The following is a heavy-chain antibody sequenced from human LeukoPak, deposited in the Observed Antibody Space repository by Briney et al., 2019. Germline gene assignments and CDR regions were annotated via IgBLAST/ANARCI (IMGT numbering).Heavy chain of an antibody. CDR2: ISYDGSNK. J-gene: IGHJ4*02. CDR3: AREKGDYSSGWYDY. D-gene: IGHD6-19*01. Sequence: PGRSLRLSCAASGFTFSSYAMHWVRQAPGKGLEWGAVISYDGSNKYYADSVKGRFTISRDNSKNTLYLQMNSLRAEDTAVYYCAREKGDYSSGWYDYWGQGTLVTVSS. V-gene: IGHV3-30*04. CDR1: GFTFSSYA.